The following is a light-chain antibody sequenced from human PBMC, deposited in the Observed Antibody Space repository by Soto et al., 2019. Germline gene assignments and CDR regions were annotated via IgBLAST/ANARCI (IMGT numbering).Light chain of an antibody. CDR3: QQYDTLPPYT. CDR2: DAS. J-gene: IGKJ2*01. CDR1: QDIGNY. Sequence: DLQMTQSPSSLSASVGDRVTIACQANQDIGNYLNWYQQKPGKAPRLLIYDASNLEIGVPSRFSGSGSGTYFTFTISNLQPEDIATYYCQQYDTLPPYTFGQGTKVELK. V-gene: IGKV1-33*01.